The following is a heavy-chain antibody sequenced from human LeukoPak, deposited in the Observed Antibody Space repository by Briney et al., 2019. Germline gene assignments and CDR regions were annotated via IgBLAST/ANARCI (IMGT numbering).Heavy chain of an antibody. J-gene: IGHJ4*02. Sequence: PGGSLRLSCAASGFSFSSYSMSWVRQAPGKGLEWVSSISSSSSYIYYADSVKGRFTISRDNAKNSLYLQMNSLRAGDTAVYYCARSWPSEGYFDYWGQGTLVTVSS. CDR1: GFSFSSYS. V-gene: IGHV3-21*01. CDR3: ARSWPSEGYFDY. CDR2: ISSSSSYI. D-gene: IGHD5-12*01.